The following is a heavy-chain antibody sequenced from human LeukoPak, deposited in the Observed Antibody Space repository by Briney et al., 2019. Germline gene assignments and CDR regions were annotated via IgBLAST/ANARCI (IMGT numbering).Heavy chain of an antibody. CDR2: INHNGTT. CDR3: ARFGDCSDGLCYYYLDP. V-gene: IGHV4-34*01. CDR1: GGSFNNSY. D-gene: IGHD2-15*01. Sequence: SETLSLTCAAYGGSFNNSYWTWIRQSPGEGLEWIGEINHNGTTRYNKPLKSRVTISIDTSKNQFSLKLYAVTAADTAVYYCARFGDCSDGLCYYYLDPWGQGTLVTVSS. J-gene: IGHJ5*02.